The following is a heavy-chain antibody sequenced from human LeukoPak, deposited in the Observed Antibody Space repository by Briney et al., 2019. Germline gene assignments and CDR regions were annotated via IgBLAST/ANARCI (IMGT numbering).Heavy chain of an antibody. CDR2: VSISGSNT. V-gene: IGHV3-23*01. D-gene: IGHD6-13*01. CDR1: GFTFSSNA. CDR3: AKTTGMTAAGPDY. Sequence: GGSLRLSCAASGFTFSSNAMNWVRQASGKGLEWVSSVSISGSNTYYADSVKGRFTITRDDSKNTMYLQMNSLRAEDTAVYYCAKTTGMTAAGPDYWGQGTLVTVSS. J-gene: IGHJ4*02.